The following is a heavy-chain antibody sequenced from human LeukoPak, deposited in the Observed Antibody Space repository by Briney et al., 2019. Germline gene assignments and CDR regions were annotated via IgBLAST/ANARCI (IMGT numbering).Heavy chain of an antibody. D-gene: IGHD3-22*01. V-gene: IGHV4-59*01. Sequence: SETLSLTCTVSGGSISSYYGSWIRQPPGKGLEWVGYIYYSGSTNYSPPHKRRVTISVDTSNNQYSLKLSSVTAADTAVYDCARDSDYYDSSGYYDYWGQGTLVTVSS. CDR3: ARDSDYYDSSGYYDY. CDR2: IYYSGST. CDR1: GGSISSYY. J-gene: IGHJ4*02.